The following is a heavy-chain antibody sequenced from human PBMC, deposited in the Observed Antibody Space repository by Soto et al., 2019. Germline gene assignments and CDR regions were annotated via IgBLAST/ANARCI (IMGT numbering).Heavy chain of an antibody. V-gene: IGHV4-59*01. CDR3: ARRRGWPTLFDY. CDR1: GDSISTFY. CDR2: IYNSEST. Sequence: SETLSLTCTVSGDSISTFYWSWIRQPPGKGLEWIGYIYNSESTNYNPSLKSRVAISVDTSKNQFSLRLTSVTAADTAVYYCARRRGWPTLFDYWGQGTLVTVSS. J-gene: IGHJ4*02. D-gene: IGHD2-15*01.